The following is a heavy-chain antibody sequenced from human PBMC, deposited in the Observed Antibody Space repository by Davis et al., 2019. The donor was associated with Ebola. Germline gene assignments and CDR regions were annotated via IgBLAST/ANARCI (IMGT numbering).Heavy chain of an antibody. V-gene: IGHV1-69*06. D-gene: IGHD6-13*01. CDR3: ARERPRYSSSWYYWFDP. CDR2: IIPIFGTA. J-gene: IGHJ5*02. CDR1: GGTFSSYA. Sequence: SVKVSCKASGGTFSSYAINWVRQAPGQGLEWMGGIIPIFGTANYAQKFQGRVTITADKSTSTAYMELSSLRAEDTAVYYCARERPRYSSSWYYWFDPWGQGTLVTVSS.